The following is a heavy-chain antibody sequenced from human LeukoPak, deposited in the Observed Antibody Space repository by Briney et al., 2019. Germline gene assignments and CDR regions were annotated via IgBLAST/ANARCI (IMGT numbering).Heavy chain of an antibody. J-gene: IGHJ4*02. Sequence: SETLSLTCTVSGGSISSGGYYWSWIRQHPGKGLEWIGYIYYSGSTYYNPSLRSRVSMSVDTSKSQFSLKLTPVTAADTAVYYCARDQLGMYYFDYWGQGTLVTVSS. CDR2: IYYSGST. D-gene: IGHD6-6*01. CDR1: GGSISSGGYY. CDR3: ARDQLGMYYFDY. V-gene: IGHV4-31*03.